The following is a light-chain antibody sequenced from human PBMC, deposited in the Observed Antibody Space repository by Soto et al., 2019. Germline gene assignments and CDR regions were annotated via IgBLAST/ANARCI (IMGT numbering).Light chain of an antibody. CDR3: QQLNSYLPLT. Sequence: IQLTQSPSSLSASVGDRVTITCRASQGISSYLAWYQQKPGKAPKLLIYAASTLQSGVPSRFSGSGSGTDFTLTISILQPEDFATYYCQQLNSYLPLTFGGGTKVEIK. CDR1: QGISSY. V-gene: IGKV1-9*01. J-gene: IGKJ4*01. CDR2: AAS.